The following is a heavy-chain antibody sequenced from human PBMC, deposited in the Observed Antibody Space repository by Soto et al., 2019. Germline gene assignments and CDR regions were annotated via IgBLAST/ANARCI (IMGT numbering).Heavy chain of an antibody. CDR2: IYDSGDA. Sequence: QVQLQQSGPGLVKPSETLSLNCSVSGGSISSYFKNWIRQAPGKGLEWIGCIYDSGDANYNPSLKSRVTISLDTSKNQFSLKLSSVTAADTAVYYCVSSRTAVFGDALDIWALGTMVTVSS. CDR3: VSSRTAVFGDALDI. V-gene: IGHV4-59*03. CDR1: GGSISSYF. J-gene: IGHJ3*02. D-gene: IGHD3-3*01.